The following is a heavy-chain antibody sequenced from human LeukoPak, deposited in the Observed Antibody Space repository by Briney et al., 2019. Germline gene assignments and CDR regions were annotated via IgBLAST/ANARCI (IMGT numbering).Heavy chain of an antibody. CDR1: GFTLSTYS. CDR2: ISRSSSYI. J-gene: IGHJ4*02. D-gene: IGHD1-26*01. CDR3: ARRVGVNFDY. Sequence: GGSLRLSCEVAGFTLSTYSMNWVRQAPGKGLEWVSFISRSSSYIYYADSVKGRFTIYSDNAKNSLYLQMNSLRDEDTAVYYCARRVGVNFDYWGQGILVTVSS. V-gene: IGHV3-21*01.